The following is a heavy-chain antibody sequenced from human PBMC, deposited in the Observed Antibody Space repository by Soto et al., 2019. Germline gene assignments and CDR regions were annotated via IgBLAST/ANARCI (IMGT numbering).Heavy chain of an antibody. Sequence: QVQLVQSGPEVKKPGASVKVSCKGSGYTFSNYGVTWVRQAPGQGLERLGWVSAYNRNTDYAQKFEDRATMTIETSTNTAYLELRALTPDDTAVYYCARERRWEPLLYWGQGTL. CDR1: GYTFSNYG. J-gene: IGHJ4*02. D-gene: IGHD1-26*01. CDR2: VSAYNRNT. CDR3: ARERRWEPLLY. V-gene: IGHV1-18*01.